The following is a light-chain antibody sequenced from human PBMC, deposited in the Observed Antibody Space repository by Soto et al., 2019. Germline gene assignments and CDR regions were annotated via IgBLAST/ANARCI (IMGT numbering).Light chain of an antibody. J-gene: IGKJ2*01. Sequence: EVVMTQSPATLSVSPGDRATLSCRASHSIDRNLAWYQQKPGQPPRLLIFGASTGATGIPARFSGTGSGTDFTPTISRLEPEDFAVYYCQQYGSSPPYTFGQGTKLEIK. CDR1: HSIDRN. CDR3: QQYGSSPPYT. V-gene: IGKV3-20*01. CDR2: GAS.